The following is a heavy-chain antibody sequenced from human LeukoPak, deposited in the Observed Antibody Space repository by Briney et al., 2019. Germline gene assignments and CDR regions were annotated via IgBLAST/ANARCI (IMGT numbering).Heavy chain of an antibody. Sequence: GGSLRLSCEASGFTFSNYDMHWIRQIAGKGLEWVALINTAGRTFYPGSVKGRFTISRENAKKSLYLHMNSLTADDTAVYYCTREAFTDSTGYYFSPFDMWGQGTMVTVSS. CDR1: GFTFSNYD. J-gene: IGHJ3*02. CDR2: INTAGRT. D-gene: IGHD3-22*01. CDR3: TREAFTDSTGYYFSPFDM. V-gene: IGHV3-13*01.